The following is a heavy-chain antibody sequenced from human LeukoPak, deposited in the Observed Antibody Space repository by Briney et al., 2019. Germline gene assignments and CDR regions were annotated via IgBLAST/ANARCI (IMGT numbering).Heavy chain of an antibody. V-gene: IGHV1-24*01. CDR1: GYTLTELS. CDR2: FDPEDGET. CDR3: ATDKETQLALDY. D-gene: IGHD3-3*02. Sequence: ASVKVSCKVSGYTLTELSMHWVRQAPGKGLEWMGGFDPEDGETTYAQKFQGRVTMTEDTSTDIAYMKLSSLRSEDTAVYYCATDKETQLALDYWGQGTLVTVSS. J-gene: IGHJ4*02.